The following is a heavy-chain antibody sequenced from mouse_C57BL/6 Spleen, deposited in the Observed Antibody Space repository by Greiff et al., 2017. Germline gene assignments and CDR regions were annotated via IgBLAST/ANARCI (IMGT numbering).Heavy chain of an antibody. D-gene: IGHD2-2*01. CDR1: GYSFTGYY. V-gene: IGHV1-42*01. J-gene: IGHJ3*01. Sequence: EVQLQQSGPELAKPGASVKISCKASGYSFTGYYMNWVKQSPEKSLEWIGEINPSTGGTTYNQKFKAKATLTVDKSSSTAYMQLKSLTSEDSAVYYCARSSSMVTTAYWGQGTLVTVSA. CDR3: ARSSSMVTTAY. CDR2: INPSTGGT.